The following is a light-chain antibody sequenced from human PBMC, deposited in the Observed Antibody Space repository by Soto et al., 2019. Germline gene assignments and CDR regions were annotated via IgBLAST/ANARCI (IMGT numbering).Light chain of an antibody. CDR3: QQYNSYPWT. V-gene: IGKV1-5*01. Sequence: DIQMTQSPSTLSASVEDRVTITCRASQTIFRWLAWYQQRPGKAPNLLISDASDLQSGVPSRFSGSGSGAEFTLTIGRLQPDDFATYYCQQYNSYPWTFGQGTKV. J-gene: IGKJ1*01. CDR2: DAS. CDR1: QTIFRW.